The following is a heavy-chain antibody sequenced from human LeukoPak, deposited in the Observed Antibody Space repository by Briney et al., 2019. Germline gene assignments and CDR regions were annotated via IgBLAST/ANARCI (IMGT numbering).Heavy chain of an antibody. CDR2: IYYNGST. CDR1: GGSISSYY. CDR3: ARAVVLYYDGSGYSTRFDY. J-gene: IGHJ4*02. Sequence: SETLSLTCTVSGGSISSYYWSWLRQPPGKGLEWIGYIYYNGSTNYTPPLKSRDNISLDTSKNQFSLKLRSVTAADTAMYYCARAVVLYYDGSGYSTRFDYWGQGTLVTVSS. D-gene: IGHD3-22*01. V-gene: IGHV4-59*01.